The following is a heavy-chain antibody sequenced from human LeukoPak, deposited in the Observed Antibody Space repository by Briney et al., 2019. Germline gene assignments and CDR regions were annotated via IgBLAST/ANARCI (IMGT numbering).Heavy chain of an antibody. V-gene: IGHV1-69*10. D-gene: IGHD2-21*01. Sequence: SVTVSRKPSGGAFTTYTLSWVRQAPGQGLEWMGGIIPFLGMTNHTQKLQGRVTITADEPTRTGYMELSYLRSDVTAMYYCTIIPVVIVFTHQFEYLGQGTLGTVSS. CDR1: GGAFTTYT. J-gene: IGHJ4*02. CDR3: TIIPVVIVFTHQFEY. CDR2: IIPFLGMT.